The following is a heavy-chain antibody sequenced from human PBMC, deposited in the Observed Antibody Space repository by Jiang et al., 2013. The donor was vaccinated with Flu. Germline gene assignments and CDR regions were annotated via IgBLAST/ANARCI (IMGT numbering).Heavy chain of an antibody. CDR2: IYHSGST. CDR3: ASTYSSSSVYYYYGMDV. D-gene: IGHD6-6*01. Sequence: LLKPSETLSLTCAVSGYSISSGYYWGWIRQPPGKGLEWIGSIYHSGSTYYNPSLKSRVTISVDTSKNQFSLKLSSVTAADTAVYYCASTYSSSSVYYYYGMDVWGKGTTVTVSS. V-gene: IGHV4-38-2*01. CDR1: GYSISSGYY. J-gene: IGHJ6*04.